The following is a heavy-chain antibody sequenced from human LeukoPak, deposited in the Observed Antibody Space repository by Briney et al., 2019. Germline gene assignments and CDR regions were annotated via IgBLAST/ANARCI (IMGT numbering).Heavy chain of an antibody. CDR2: IYSDTS. CDR1: GFAFSAYW. CDR3: ARLAAGGPSDY. Sequence: GGSLRLSCAASGFAFSAYWMHWVRQAPGKGLEWVSLIYSDTSSYADSVKGRFTISRDNSKNTVYLHMNSLRAEDMAVYYCARLAAGGPSDYWGQGALVTVSS. D-gene: IGHD6-13*01. J-gene: IGHJ4*02. V-gene: IGHV3-66*04.